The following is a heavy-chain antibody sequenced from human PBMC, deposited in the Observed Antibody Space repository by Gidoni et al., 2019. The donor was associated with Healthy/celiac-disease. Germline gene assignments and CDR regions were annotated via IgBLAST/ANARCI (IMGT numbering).Heavy chain of an antibody. V-gene: IGHV3-33*01. CDR2: IWYDESNK. J-gene: IGHJ4*02. D-gene: IGHD4-17*01. CDR3: ARDRMTTVTNYYFDY. Sequence: QVQLVESGGGVVWPGRSLSLSCAASGFPLCSYGMHWVRQAQGQGLEWVAVIWYDESNKDYADSVKGRFTITRDNSKKTLYLQMNSLRAEDTAVYYCARDRMTTVTNYYFDYWGQGTLVTVSS. CDR1: GFPLCSYG.